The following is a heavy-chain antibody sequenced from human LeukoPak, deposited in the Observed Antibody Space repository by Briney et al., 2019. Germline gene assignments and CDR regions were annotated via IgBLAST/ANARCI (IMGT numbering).Heavy chain of an antibody. CDR2: IYSGGGT. D-gene: IGHD3-16*02. CDR1: GFTVSSDY. CDR3: ARKPRYSRIRWDYYYYMDV. J-gene: IGHJ6*03. V-gene: IGHV3-66*01. Sequence: SGGSLRLSCAASGFTVSSDYMSWVRQAPGKGLEWVSVIYSGGGTYYADSVKGGFTISRDASKNTVYLQMNSLRAEDTAVYYCARKPRYSRIRWDYYYYMDVWGKGTTVTISS.